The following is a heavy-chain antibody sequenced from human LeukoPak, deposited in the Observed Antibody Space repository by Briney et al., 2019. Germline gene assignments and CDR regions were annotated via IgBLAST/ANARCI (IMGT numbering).Heavy chain of an antibody. CDR3: AKAGIVATIYYYYMDV. D-gene: IGHD5-12*01. V-gene: IGHV3-30*02. J-gene: IGHJ6*03. CDR2: IRYDGSNK. Sequence: GGSLRLSCAASGLTFNSYAMSWVRQAPGKGLEGVAFIRYDGSNKYYADSVKGRLTISRDNSKNTLYLQMNSLRAEDTAVYYCAKAGIVATIYYYYMDVWGKGTTVTISS. CDR1: GLTFNSYA.